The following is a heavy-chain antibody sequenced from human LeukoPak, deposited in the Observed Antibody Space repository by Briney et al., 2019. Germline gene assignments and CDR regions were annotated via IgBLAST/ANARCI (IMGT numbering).Heavy chain of an antibody. CDR1: EYSFRTYW. CDR3: ARYWSGYFTWFDP. V-gene: IGHV5-51*01. J-gene: IGHJ5*02. CDR2: IYPDDSDT. Sequence: GESLKISCNGSEYSFRTYWTAWGRQMPGKGLEWMGIIYPDDSDTRHSPSFQGQVTISADKSISTAYLQWSSLKASDTAIYYCARYWSGYFTWFDPWGQGTLVTVSS. D-gene: IGHD3-3*01.